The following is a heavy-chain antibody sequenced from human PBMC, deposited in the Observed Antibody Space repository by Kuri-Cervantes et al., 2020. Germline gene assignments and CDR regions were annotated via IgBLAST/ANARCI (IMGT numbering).Heavy chain of an antibody. CDR3: ARVIDCSSTSCYGGALDY. Sequence: SETLSLTCAVSGGSISSSNWWSWVRQPPGKGLEWIGEIYHSGSTNYNPSLKSRVTISVDTSKNQFSLKLGSVTAADTAVYYCARVIDCSSTSCYGGALDYWGQGTLVTVSS. D-gene: IGHD2-2*01. J-gene: IGHJ4*02. V-gene: IGHV4-4*02. CDR2: IYHSGST. CDR1: GGSISSSNW.